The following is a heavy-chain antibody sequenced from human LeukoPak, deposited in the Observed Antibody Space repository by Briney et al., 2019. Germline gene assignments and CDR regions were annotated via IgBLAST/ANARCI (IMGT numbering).Heavy chain of an antibody. V-gene: IGHV2-70*11. Sequence: TLSLTCTVSGGTISSYYWNWIRQPPGKAPEWLARIDWDDEKYYSTSLKTRLTISKDTSKNQVVLIMTNMDPVDTATYYCARTPTSYHFDYWGQGTLVTVSS. CDR1: GGTISSYY. CDR3: ARTPTSYHFDY. J-gene: IGHJ4*02. CDR2: IDWDDEK.